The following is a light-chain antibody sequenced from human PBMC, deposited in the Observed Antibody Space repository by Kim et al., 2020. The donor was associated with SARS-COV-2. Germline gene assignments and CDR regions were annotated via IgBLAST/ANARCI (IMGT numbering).Light chain of an antibody. V-gene: IGKV3-15*01. CDR3: QQYDQWPCT. J-gene: IGKJ4*01. CDR1: QSVHRN. CDR2: DAS. Sequence: EVVLTQSPATLSVSPGESVTLSCRASQSVHRNLAWYQQKPGQAPSLLIDDASTRATGIPARFSGSGSGTEFTLTISSLQPDDSAVYYCQQYDQWPCTFGGGTKVELK.